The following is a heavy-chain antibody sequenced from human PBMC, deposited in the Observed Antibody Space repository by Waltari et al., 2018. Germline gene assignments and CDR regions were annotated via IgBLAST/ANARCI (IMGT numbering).Heavy chain of an antibody. D-gene: IGHD6-19*01. J-gene: IGHJ4*02. CDR2: IYSGGST. CDR1: AFTVSSNY. CDR3: AREAQYSSGYFDY. V-gene: IGHV3-53*01. Sequence: EVQLVESGGGLIQPGGSLSLSCAASAFTVSSNYMSWVRQAPGKGLGWVAVIYSGGSTYYADSVKGRFTISRDNSKNTLYLQMNSLRAEDTAVYYCAREAQYSSGYFDYWGQGTLVTVSS.